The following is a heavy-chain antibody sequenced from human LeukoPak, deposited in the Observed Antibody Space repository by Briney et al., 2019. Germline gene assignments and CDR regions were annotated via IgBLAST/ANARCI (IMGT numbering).Heavy chain of an antibody. V-gene: IGHV4-38-2*01. J-gene: IGHJ4*02. CDR3: AIQSGATDY. CDR2: IYYGGST. D-gene: IGHD1-26*01. Sequence: SETQSLTCAVSGYSISTGYYWAWIRQPPGKGLEWITTIYYGGSTYYNPSLKSRVTISVDTSRNQFSLNLRSVTAADTAVYYCAIQSGATDYWGQGTLVTVSS. CDR1: GYSISTGYY.